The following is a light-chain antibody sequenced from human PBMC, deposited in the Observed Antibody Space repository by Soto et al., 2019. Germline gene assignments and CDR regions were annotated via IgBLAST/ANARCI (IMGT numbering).Light chain of an antibody. J-gene: IGLJ7*01. Sequence: QCALTQPASVSGSPGQSITISWTGTSSDVGGYNYVSWYQHHPGKAPKLMIYDVSNRPSGVSNRFSGSKSGNTASLTISGLQAEDEADYYCTSYTSSSTAVFGGGTQLTVL. CDR2: DVS. CDR3: TSYTSSSTAV. CDR1: SSDVGGYNY. V-gene: IGLV2-14*03.